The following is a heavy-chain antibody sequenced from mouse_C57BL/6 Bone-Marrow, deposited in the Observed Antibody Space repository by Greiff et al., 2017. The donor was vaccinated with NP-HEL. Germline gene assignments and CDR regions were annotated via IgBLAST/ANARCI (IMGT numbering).Heavy chain of an antibody. V-gene: IGHV1-82*01. CDR3: AVYGNYDY. J-gene: IGHJ2*01. CDR1: GYAFSSSW. D-gene: IGHD2-1*01. Sequence: VQVVESGPELVKPGASVKISCKASGYAFSSSWMNWVKQRPGKGLEWIGRIYPGDGDTNYNGKFKGKATLTADKSSSTAYMQLSSLTSEDAAVYFCAVYGNYDYWGQGTTLTVSS. CDR2: IYPGDGDT.